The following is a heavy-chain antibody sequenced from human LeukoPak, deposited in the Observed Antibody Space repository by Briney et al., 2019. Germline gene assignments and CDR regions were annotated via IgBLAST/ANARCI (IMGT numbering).Heavy chain of an antibody. CDR3: ARGVEPLAANTLAY. J-gene: IGHJ4*02. CDR2: LYSDGNT. Sequence: GGSLRLSCVASRFTFSSYAMSWVRQAPGKGLEWVSVLYSDGNTKYADSVQGRFTISRDNSKNTLYLEMNSLSPDDTAVYYCARGVEPLAANTLAYWGQGTLVTVSS. V-gene: IGHV3-23*03. D-gene: IGHD1-14*01. CDR1: RFTFSSYA.